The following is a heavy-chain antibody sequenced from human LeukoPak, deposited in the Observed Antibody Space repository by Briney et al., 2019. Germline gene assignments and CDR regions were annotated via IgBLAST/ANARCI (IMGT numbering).Heavy chain of an antibody. D-gene: IGHD2-2*01. J-gene: IGHJ6*04. CDR1: GFTFSSYA. Sequence: PGGSLRLSCAASGFTFSSYAMHWVRQAPGKGLEWVAVISYDGSNKYYADSVKGRFTISRDNSKNTLYLQMNSLIAEDTAVYYCAREMTDQLLSFPSYGMDVWGKGTTVTVSS. V-gene: IGHV3-30*04. CDR3: AREMTDQLLSFPSYGMDV. CDR2: ISYDGSNK.